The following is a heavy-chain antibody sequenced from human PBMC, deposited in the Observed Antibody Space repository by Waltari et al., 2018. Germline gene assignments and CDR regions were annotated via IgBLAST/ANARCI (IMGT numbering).Heavy chain of an antibody. CDR1: GGTFSSYA. J-gene: IGHJ1*01. CDR3: AREPMGVTAISFYFQH. Sequence: QVQLVQSGAEVKKPGSSVKVSCKASGGTFSSYAISWVRQAPGQGLEWMGGIMPIFGTANYEQKFQGRVTITADESTSTAYMELSSLRSEDTAVYYCAREPMGVTAISFYFQHWGQGTLVTVSS. CDR2: IMPIFGTA. D-gene: IGHD2-21*02. V-gene: IGHV1-69*01.